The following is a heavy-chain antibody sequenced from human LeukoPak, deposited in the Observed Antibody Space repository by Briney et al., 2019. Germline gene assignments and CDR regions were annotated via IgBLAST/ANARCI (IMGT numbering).Heavy chain of an antibody. CDR1: GGSISSYY. J-gene: IGHJ4*02. V-gene: IGHV4-59*12. Sequence: PSETLSLTCTVSGGSISSYYWSWIRQPPGKGLEWIGYIYYSGSTNYNPSLKSRVTISVDTSKNQFSLKLSSVTAADTAVYYCASAYGSGSSIYYFDYWGQGTLVTVSS. CDR3: ASAYGSGSSIYYFDY. D-gene: IGHD3-10*01. CDR2: IYYSGST.